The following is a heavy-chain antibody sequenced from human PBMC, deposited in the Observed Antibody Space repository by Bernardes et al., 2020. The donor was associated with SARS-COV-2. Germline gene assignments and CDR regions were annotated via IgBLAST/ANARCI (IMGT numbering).Heavy chain of an antibody. J-gene: IGHJ3*02. D-gene: IGHD5-18*01. CDR2: IIPSFRTA. CDR1: GGTFSTST. CDR3: ATARGYSYGYFQYDAFDI. V-gene: IGHV1-69*13. Sequence: SVKVSCTASGGTFSTSTFSWVRQAPGQGLEWMGDIIPSFRTANYAQKLQGRVTITADESTSTAYMELSSLRSEDTAVYYCATARGYSYGYFQYDAFDIWGQGTMVTVSS.